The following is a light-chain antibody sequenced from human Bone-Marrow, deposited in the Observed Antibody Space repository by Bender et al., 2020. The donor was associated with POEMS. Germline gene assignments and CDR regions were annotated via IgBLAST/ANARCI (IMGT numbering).Light chain of an antibody. Sequence: QSALTQPASVSGSPGQSITISCTGTSGDVGGYDFVSWFQQLPGTAPKLLIYDDNKRPSGIPDRFSGSKSGTSATLGITGLQTGDEADYYCGTWDSSLSGYVFGTGTKVTVL. V-gene: IGLV1-51*01. CDR1: SGDVGGYDF. CDR2: DDN. CDR3: GTWDSSLSGYV. J-gene: IGLJ1*01.